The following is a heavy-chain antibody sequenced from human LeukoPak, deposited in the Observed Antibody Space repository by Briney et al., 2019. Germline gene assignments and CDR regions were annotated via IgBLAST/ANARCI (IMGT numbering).Heavy chain of an antibody. D-gene: IGHD4-17*01. V-gene: IGHV3-66*02. J-gene: IGHJ4*02. CDR3: ASPHCGDYGTPFDY. Sequence: GGSLRLSCAASGFTVSSNYMSWVRQAPGKGLEWVSVIYSGGSTYYADSVKGRFTISRDNSKNTLYLQMNSLRAEDTAVYYCASPHCGDYGTPFDYWGQGTLVTVSS. CDR1: GFTVSSNY. CDR2: IYSGGST.